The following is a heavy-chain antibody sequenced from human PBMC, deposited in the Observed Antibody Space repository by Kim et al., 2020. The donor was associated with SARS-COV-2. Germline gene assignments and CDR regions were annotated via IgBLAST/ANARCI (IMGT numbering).Heavy chain of an antibody. V-gene: IGHV3-21*01. CDR1: GFTFSSYS. J-gene: IGHJ4*02. CDR3: AREAKDYGDYVEGDFDY. CDR2: ISSSSSYI. Sequence: GGSLRLSCAASGFTFSSYSMNWVRQAPGKGLEWVSSISSSSSYIYYADSVKGRFTISRDNAKNSLYLQMNSLRAEDTAVYYCAREAKDYGDYVEGDFDYWGQGTLLTVSS. D-gene: IGHD4-17*01.